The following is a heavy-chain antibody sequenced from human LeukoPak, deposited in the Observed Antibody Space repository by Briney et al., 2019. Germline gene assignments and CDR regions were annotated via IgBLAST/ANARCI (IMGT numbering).Heavy chain of an antibody. J-gene: IGHJ4*02. D-gene: IGHD5-18*01. V-gene: IGHV4-59*08. CDR1: GGSISSYY. Sequence: SETLSLTCTVSGGSISSYYWSWVRQPPGKGLEWIGYIYFSGTTNYSPSLESRVTMSVDTSKNQFSLKLRSMTAADTAVYYCARRGGYSYGFDYRGQGTLVTVSS. CDR3: ARRGGYSYGFDY. CDR2: IYFSGTT.